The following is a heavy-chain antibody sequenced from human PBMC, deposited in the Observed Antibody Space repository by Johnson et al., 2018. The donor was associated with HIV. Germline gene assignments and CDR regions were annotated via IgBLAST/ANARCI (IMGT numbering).Heavy chain of an antibody. CDR3: AKYRTHPYYYGSGDPFDAFDI. V-gene: IGHV3-23*04. J-gene: IGHJ3*02. CDR1: GFTFSSYA. Sequence: VQLVESGGGLVQPGGSPRLSCAASGFTFSSYAMSWVRQAPGKGLEWVSAISGSGGSTYYADSVKGRFTISRDNSKNTLYLQMNSLRAEDTAVYYCAKYRTHPYYYGSGDPFDAFDICGQGTMVTVSS. D-gene: IGHD3-10*01. CDR2: ISGSGGST.